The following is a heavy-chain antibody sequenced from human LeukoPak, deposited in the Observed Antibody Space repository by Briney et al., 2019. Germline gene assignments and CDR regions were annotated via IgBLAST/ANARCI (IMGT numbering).Heavy chain of an antibody. CDR3: ARDGRCSGNSCYPFDY. J-gene: IGHJ4*02. CDR2: MYHRGNT. Sequence: SETLSLTCAVSGYSINSGYYWGWIRQPPGKGLEWIGSMYHRGNTYYNPSLKSRATISVDTSKNQFSLKLSSVTAADTAVYYCARDGRCSGNSCYPFDYWGQGTLVAVSS. CDR1: GYSINSGYY. V-gene: IGHV4-38-2*02. D-gene: IGHD2-15*01.